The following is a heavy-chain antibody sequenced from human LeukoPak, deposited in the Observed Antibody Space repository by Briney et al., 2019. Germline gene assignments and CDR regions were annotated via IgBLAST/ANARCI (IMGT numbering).Heavy chain of an antibody. D-gene: IGHD6-13*01. Sequence: GGSLRLSCAASGFNSGNYWMSWVRQAPGQRLEWLAKIKQDGIETYYLDSVKGRLTISRDSARNSVYLQMNSLRADETAVYFCARFIASPGPDAFDIWGQGTLVTVSS. CDR1: GFNSGNYW. CDR3: ARFIASPGPDAFDI. V-gene: IGHV3-7*01. J-gene: IGHJ3*02. CDR2: IKQDGIET.